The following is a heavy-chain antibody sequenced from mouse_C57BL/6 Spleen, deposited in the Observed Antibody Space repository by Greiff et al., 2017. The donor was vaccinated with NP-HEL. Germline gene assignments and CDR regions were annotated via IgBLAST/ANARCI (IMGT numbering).Heavy chain of an antibody. D-gene: IGHD2-3*01. CDR2: ISDGGSYT. V-gene: IGHV5-4*01. CDR3: ARDGDGYYVNWYFDV. CDR1: GFTFSSYA. J-gene: IGHJ1*03. Sequence: EVQVVESGGGLVKPGGSLKLSCAASGFTFSSYAMSWVRQTPEKRLEWVATISDGGSYTYYPDNVKGRFTISRDNAKNNLYLQMSHLKSEDTAMYYCARDGDGYYVNWYFDVWGTGTTVTVSS.